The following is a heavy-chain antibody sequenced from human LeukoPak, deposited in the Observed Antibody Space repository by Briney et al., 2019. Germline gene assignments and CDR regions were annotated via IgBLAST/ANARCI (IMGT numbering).Heavy chain of an antibody. D-gene: IGHD2-15*01. V-gene: IGHV3-11*04. Sequence: GGSLRLSCAASGFTFSDYYMSWIRQAPGKGLEWVSYISSSGSTIYYADSVKGRFTISRDNAKNSLYLQMNSLRDEDTAVYYCARDSGYCSGGSCYPAPLDYWGQGTLVTVSS. J-gene: IGHJ4*02. CDR2: ISSSGSTI. CDR3: ARDSGYCSGGSCYPAPLDY. CDR1: GFTFSDYY.